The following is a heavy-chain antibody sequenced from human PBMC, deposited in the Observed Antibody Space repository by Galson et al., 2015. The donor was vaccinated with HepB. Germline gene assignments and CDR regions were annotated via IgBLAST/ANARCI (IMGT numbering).Heavy chain of an antibody. CDR3: ARGLRRRDWLGATGAGRYYYMDV. J-gene: IGHJ6*03. CDR2: ISAYNGNT. V-gene: IGHV1-18*01. CDR1: GYTFTSYG. D-gene: IGHD1-14*01. Sequence: SVKVSCKASGYTFTSYGISWVRQAPGQGLEWMGWISAYNGNTNYAQKLQGRVTMTTDTSTSTAYMELRSLRSDDTAVYYCARGLRRRDWLGATGAGRYYYMDVWGKGTTVTVSS.